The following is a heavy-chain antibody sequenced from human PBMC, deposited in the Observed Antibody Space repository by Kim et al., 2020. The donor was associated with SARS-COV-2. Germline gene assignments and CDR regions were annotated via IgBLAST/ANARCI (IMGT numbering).Heavy chain of an antibody. D-gene: IGHD2-21*02. Sequence: GGSLRLSCAASGFTVSSNYMSWVRQAPGKGLEWVSVIYSGGSTYYADSVKGRFTISRHNSKNTLYLQMNSLRAEDTAVYYCARDPGGGDSSMYAFDIWGQGTMVTVSS. J-gene: IGHJ3*02. CDR1: GFTVSSNY. CDR2: IYSGGST. CDR3: ARDPGGGDSSMYAFDI. V-gene: IGHV3-53*04.